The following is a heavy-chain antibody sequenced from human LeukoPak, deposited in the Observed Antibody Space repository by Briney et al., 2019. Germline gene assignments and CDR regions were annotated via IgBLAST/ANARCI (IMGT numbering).Heavy chain of an antibody. V-gene: IGHV1-2*02. J-gene: IGHJ3*02. CDR3: ARDGYLNNYPFDI. Sequence: ASVKVSCKASGYTFTGYYMHWVRQAPGQGLEWMGWINPNSGGTNYAQKFQGRVTMTRDTSISTAYKELSRLRSDDTAVYYCARDGYLNNYPFDIWGQGTMVTVSS. CDR1: GYTFTGYY. D-gene: IGHD5-12*01. CDR2: INPNSGGT.